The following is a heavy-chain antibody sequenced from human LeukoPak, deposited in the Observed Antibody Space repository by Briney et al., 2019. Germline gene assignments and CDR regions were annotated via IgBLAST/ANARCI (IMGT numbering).Heavy chain of an antibody. CDR1: GFTFSSYA. V-gene: IGHV3-23*01. Sequence: GGSLRLSCAASGFTFSSYAMSWVRQAPGKGLEWVSAVSGSGGSTYYADSVKGRFTISRDNSKNTLYLQMNSLRAEDTAVYYCAKYHSYGSIEYFQHWGQGTLVTVSS. CDR3: AKYHSYGSIEYFQH. J-gene: IGHJ1*01. CDR2: VSGSGGST. D-gene: IGHD5-18*01.